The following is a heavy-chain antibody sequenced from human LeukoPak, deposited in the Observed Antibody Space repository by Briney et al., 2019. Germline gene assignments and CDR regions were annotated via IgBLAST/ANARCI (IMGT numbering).Heavy chain of an antibody. CDR2: ITSDGSST. CDR1: GFTFSNYW. J-gene: IGHJ4*02. Sequence: GGSLRLSCAASGFTFSNYWMHWVRQAPGKGLVWVSRITSDGSSTSYADSVKGRFTISRDNAKNTLYLQMNSLRAEDTAVYYCVGEGSYVFDYWGQGTLVTVSS. V-gene: IGHV3-74*01. D-gene: IGHD3-16*01. CDR3: VGEGSYVFDY.